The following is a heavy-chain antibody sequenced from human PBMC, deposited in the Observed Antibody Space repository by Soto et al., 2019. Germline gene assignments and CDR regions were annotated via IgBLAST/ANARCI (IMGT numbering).Heavy chain of an antibody. CDR1: GYTFTSFG. CDR2: SSTYSDHT. J-gene: IGHJ4*02. CDR3: AREYSSSEFDY. D-gene: IGHD3-22*01. Sequence: QVQLVQSGAEVKKPGASVKVSCKASGYTFTSFGISWVRQVPGHGLEWMGWSSTYSDHTNYAQNLQGRVTMTTHSSTNTAHMELRSLTSGDTAVYYCAREYSSSEFDYWGQGTLVTVSS. V-gene: IGHV1-18*01.